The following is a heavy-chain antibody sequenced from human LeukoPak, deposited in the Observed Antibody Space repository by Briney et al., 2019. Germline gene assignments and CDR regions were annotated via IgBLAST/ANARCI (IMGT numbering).Heavy chain of an antibody. CDR3: ARRPGN. CDR1: GGTCSSHA. Sequence: ASVKVSCKASGGTCSSHAISWVRQAPGQGLEWMGGIIPIFGTANYAQKFQGRVTMTRDTSTSTVYMELSSLRSEDTAVYYCARRPGNWGQGILVTVSS. J-gene: IGHJ4*02. V-gene: IGHV1-69*05. D-gene: IGHD1-14*01. CDR2: IIPIFGTA.